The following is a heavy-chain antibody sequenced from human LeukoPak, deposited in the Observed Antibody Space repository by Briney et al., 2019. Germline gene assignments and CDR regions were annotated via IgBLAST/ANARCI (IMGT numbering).Heavy chain of an antibody. V-gene: IGHV4-4*07. D-gene: IGHD2-2*01. J-gene: IGHJ5*02. Sequence: RSSETLSLTCTVSGGSISSYYWSWIRQPAGKGLEWIGRIYTSGSTNYNPSLKSRVTMSVDTSKNQFSLKLSSLTAADTAVYYCAREGQLPPGKVGWFDPWGQGTLVTVSS. CDR3: AREGQLPPGKVGWFDP. CDR2: IYTSGST. CDR1: GGSISSYY.